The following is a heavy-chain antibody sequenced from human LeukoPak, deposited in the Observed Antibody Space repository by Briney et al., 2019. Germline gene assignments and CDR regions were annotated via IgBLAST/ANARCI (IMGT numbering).Heavy chain of an antibody. Sequence: PSETLSLTCTVSGGSISSSRDYWGWIRQPPGKGLEWIGSIYYSGSTYYNPSLKSRVTISVDTSKNQFSLKLSSVTAADTAVYYCAGRAPGWFGESVGYYYYYMDVWGKGTTVTVSS. V-gene: IGHV4-39*01. CDR1: GGSISSSRDY. D-gene: IGHD3-10*01. J-gene: IGHJ6*03. CDR2: IYYSGST. CDR3: AGRAPGWFGESVGYYYYYMDV.